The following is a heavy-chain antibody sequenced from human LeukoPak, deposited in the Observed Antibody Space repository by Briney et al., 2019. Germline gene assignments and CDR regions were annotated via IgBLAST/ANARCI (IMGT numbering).Heavy chain of an antibody. CDR1: GFNFDLYA. J-gene: IGHJ4*02. D-gene: IGHD1-26*01. CDR3: AREWVVAVGPTNYLDY. Sequence: GGSLRLSCAASGFNFDLYAMTWVRQAPGKGLEWVASISGSGDDTYYAASVRGRFTISRDSSQTKLQMNSLRAEDTAMYYCAREWVVAVGPTNYLDYWGWGALVTVSS. V-gene: IGHV3-23*01. CDR2: ISGSGDDT.